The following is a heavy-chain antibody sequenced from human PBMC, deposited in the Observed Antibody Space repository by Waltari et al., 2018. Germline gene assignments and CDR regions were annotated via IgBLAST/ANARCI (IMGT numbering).Heavy chain of an antibody. CDR3: ARQWLVRFDY. J-gene: IGHJ4*02. D-gene: IGHD6-19*01. CDR2: IYYSGST. V-gene: IGHV4-39*07. Sequence: QLQLQESGPGLVKPSETLSLTCTVSGGSISSSSYYWGWIRQPPGKGLEWIGSIYYSGSTDYNPSLKSRVTISVDTSKNQFSLKLSSVTAADTAVYYCARQWLVRFDYWGQGTLVTVSS. CDR1: GGSISSSSYY.